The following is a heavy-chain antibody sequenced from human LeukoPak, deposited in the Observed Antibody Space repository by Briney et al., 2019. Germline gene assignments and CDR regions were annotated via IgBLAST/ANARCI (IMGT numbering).Heavy chain of an antibody. CDR1: GFTFSSYA. D-gene: IGHD6-19*01. V-gene: IGHV3-30-3*01. CDR3: AREGLLCSSGWYEGDAFDI. Sequence: GGSLRLSCAASGFTFSSYAMHWVRQAPGKGLEWVAVISYDGSNKYYADSVKGRFTISRDNSKNTLYLQMNSLRAGDTAVYYCAREGLLCSSGWYEGDAFDIWGQGTMVTVSS. J-gene: IGHJ3*02. CDR2: ISYDGSNK.